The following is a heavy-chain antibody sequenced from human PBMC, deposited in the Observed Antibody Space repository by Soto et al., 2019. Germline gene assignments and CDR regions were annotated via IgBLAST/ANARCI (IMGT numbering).Heavy chain of an antibody. J-gene: IGHJ5*02. V-gene: IGHV3-23*01. D-gene: IGHD3-9*01. CDR2: ISGSGGST. CDR3: AKEAVVRYFDWLFPFDP. Sequence: GGSLRLSCAASGFTFSSYAMSWVRQAPGKGLEWVSAISGSGGSTYYADSVKGRFTISRDNSKNTLYLQMNSLRAEDTAVYYCAKEAVVRYFDWLFPFDPWGQGTLVTVSS. CDR1: GFTFSSYA.